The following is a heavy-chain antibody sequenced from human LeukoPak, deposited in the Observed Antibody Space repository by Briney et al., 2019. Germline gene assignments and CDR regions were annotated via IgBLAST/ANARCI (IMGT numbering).Heavy chain of an antibody. V-gene: IGHV1-46*01. D-gene: IGHD1-26*01. J-gene: IGHJ4*02. CDR1: GYTFINYY. CDR3: ARVSSWVSAAFDF. Sequence: ASVKVSCKTFGYTFINYYMHWVRQAPGLGLEWMGIINPSGGGTNYAQKFQGRVSMTWDTSTNTAFMELSSLTSEDTAVYYCARVSSWVSAAFDFWGQGTLATVSS. CDR2: INPSGGGT.